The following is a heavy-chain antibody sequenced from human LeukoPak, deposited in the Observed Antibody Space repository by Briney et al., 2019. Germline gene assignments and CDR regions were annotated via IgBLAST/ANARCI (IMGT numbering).Heavy chain of an antibody. J-gene: IGHJ6*02. CDR2: ISSSSSYI. D-gene: IGHD2-2*01. Sequence: GGSLRLSCAASGFTFINYSMNWVRQAPGKGLEWVSSISSSSSYIYYADSVKGRFTISRDNAKNSLYLQMNSLRAEDTAVYYCAREDDIVVVPAAQYYYGMDVWGQGTTVTVSS. CDR3: AREDDIVVVPAAQYYYGMDV. V-gene: IGHV3-21*01. CDR1: GFTFINYS.